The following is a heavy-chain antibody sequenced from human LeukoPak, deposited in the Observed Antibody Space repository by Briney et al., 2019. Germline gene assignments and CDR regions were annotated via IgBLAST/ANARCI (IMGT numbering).Heavy chain of an antibody. CDR3: AKSSNYYVTSGRFDP. V-gene: IGHV3-23*01. J-gene: IGHJ5*02. Sequence: GGSLRLSCAASGFTFSSYAVTWVRQAPGKGLEWVSAISGSGGTTSYADSVKGRFTISRDNSKRTLYLQMRSLRAEDTAVYYCAKSSNYYVTSGRFDPWGQGTLVTVSS. CDR2: ISGSGGTT. CDR1: GFTFSSYA. D-gene: IGHD3-10*02.